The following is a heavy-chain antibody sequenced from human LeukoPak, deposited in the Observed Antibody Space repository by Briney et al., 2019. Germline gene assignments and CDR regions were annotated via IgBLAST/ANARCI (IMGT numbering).Heavy chain of an antibody. Sequence: GGSLRLSCAASGFTFSSHWMHWVRQAPGKGLVWISRINNDGGNAVYADSVNGRFTVSRDNAKNPLYLQMNSLRAEGTAVYYCAREDSSGFYYWGQGTLVTVSS. CDR1: GFTFSSHW. CDR3: AREDSSGFYY. J-gene: IGHJ4*02. D-gene: IGHD3-22*01. CDR2: INNDGGNA. V-gene: IGHV3-74*01.